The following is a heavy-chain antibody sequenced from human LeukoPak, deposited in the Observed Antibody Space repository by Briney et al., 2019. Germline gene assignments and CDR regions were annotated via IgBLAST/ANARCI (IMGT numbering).Heavy chain of an antibody. J-gene: IGHJ4*02. Sequence: ASVKVSCKASGYDFTSVGITWVRQSPGQGLEWMGWISPYNGNTRYVQKLQGRVTMTTDTSTSTAYMELRSLRFDDTAVYYCARAGSGSGWYFDYWGQGTLVTVSS. V-gene: IGHV1-18*01. CDR1: GYDFTSVG. CDR3: ARAGSGSGWYFDY. D-gene: IGHD6-19*01. CDR2: ISPYNGNT.